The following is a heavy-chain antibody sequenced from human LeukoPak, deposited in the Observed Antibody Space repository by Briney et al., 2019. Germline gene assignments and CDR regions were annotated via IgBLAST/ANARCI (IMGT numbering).Heavy chain of an antibody. CDR1: GGSISSSSYY. CDR3: ARGYSNYNLRPRNWFDP. CDR2: IYYSGST. D-gene: IGHD4-11*01. V-gene: IGHV4-39*07. Sequence: SETLSLTCTVSGGSISSSSYYWGWIRQPPGKGLEWIGSIYYSGSTYYNPSLKRRVTISIDTAKNQFSLKLSSVTAADTAVYYCARGYSNYNLRPRNWFDPWGQGTLVTVAA. J-gene: IGHJ5*02.